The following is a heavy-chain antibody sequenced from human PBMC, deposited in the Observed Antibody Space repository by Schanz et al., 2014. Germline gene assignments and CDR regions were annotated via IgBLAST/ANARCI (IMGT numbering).Heavy chain of an antibody. V-gene: IGHV1-8*02. Sequence: QVQLVQSGAEVKKPGASVKVSCKASGYTFTSYGINWVRQAPGQGLEWLGWMNPNSGNPGFAQKFRGRVTMTRNTSMSTAYIELHILTSEDTAVYYCARDRRRYCSTASCLHDNWFDPWGQGTLVIVSS. CDR1: GYTFTSYG. D-gene: IGHD2-2*01. CDR2: MNPNSGNP. J-gene: IGHJ5*02. CDR3: ARDRRRYCSTASCLHDNWFDP.